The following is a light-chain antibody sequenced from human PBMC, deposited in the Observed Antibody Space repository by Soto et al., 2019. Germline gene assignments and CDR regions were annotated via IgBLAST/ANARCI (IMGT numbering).Light chain of an antibody. Sequence: DIQMTQSPSTLSASGGDRVTITCRASQNINTWLAWYQQKPGKAPYLLIYKASNLQSGVPSRFSGSASGTEFTLTISSLQPDDIATYYCQQYETYPLTYGGGTKVEI. CDR1: QNINTW. CDR2: KAS. V-gene: IGKV1-5*03. CDR3: QQYETYPLT. J-gene: IGKJ4*01.